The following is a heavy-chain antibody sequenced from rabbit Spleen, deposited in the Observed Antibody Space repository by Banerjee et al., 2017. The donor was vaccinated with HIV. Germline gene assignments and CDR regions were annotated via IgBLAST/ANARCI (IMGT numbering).Heavy chain of an antibody. CDR3: ASDGDYYLYAYAL. CDR2: INIVTGKS. V-gene: IGHV1S45*01. Sequence: EQLEESGGGLVEPEGSLTLTCKASGVSLNDKDVMCWVRQAPGKGLEWIACINIVTGKSVYASWAKGRFTMSRTSSTTVTLQMTSLTAADTATYFCASDGDYYLYAYALWGQGTLVTVS. CDR1: GVSLNDKDV. J-gene: IGHJ4*01. D-gene: IGHD6-1*01.